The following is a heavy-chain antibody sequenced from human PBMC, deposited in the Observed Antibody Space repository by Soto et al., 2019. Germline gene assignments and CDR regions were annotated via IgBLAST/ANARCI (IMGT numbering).Heavy chain of an antibody. V-gene: IGHV3-21*01. CDR1: GFTFSSYS. J-gene: IGHJ4*02. CDR2: ISSSSSYI. CDR3: ATSTGAPGNY. D-gene: IGHD1-26*01. Sequence: GGSLRLSCAASGFTFSSYSMNWVRQAPGKGLEWVSSISSSSSYIYYADSVKGRFTISRDNAKNSLYLQMNSLRAEDAAVYYCATSTGAPGNYWGQGTLVTVSS.